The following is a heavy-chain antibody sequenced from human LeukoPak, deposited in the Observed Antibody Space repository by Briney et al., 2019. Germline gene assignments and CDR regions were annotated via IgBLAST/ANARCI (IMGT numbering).Heavy chain of an antibody. CDR1: GFTFSSYW. Sequence: GGSLRLSCAASGFTFSSYWMHWVRQAPGKGLVWVSRIKSDGSTRYADSVKGRFTVSRDNAKNTVSLQMNSLRAEDTGVYYCARAPSEIGGYYPEYFRHWGQGPLVIVSS. V-gene: IGHV3-74*01. CDR2: IKSDGST. D-gene: IGHD3-22*01. CDR3: ARAPSEIGGYYPEYFRH. J-gene: IGHJ1*01.